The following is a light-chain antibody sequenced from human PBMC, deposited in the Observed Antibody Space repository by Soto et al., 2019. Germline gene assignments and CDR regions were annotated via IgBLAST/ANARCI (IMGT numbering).Light chain of an antibody. CDR2: GAS. J-gene: IGKJ1*01. CDR3: QQYNNWTTWT. V-gene: IGKV3-15*01. Sequence: EIVMTQSPATLSVSPGESATLSCRASQRVSSNLAWYQQKPGQAPRLLIYGASTRATGIPARFSGSGSGTEFTLTIRSLQSEDFAVYYCQQYNNWTTWTFGQGTKVEIK. CDR1: QRVSSN.